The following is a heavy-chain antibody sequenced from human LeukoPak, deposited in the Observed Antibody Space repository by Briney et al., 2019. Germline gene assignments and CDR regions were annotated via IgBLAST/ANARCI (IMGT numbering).Heavy chain of an antibody. CDR2: INLHGSEI. CDR3: ARDYSGRDVGIDY. Sequence: GGSLRLSCAASGFTFSSHWMSWVRQAPGKGLEWVANINLHGSEIYYVDSVKGRFTISRDNGKNSLYLQLNSLRAEDTAVYYCARDYSGRDVGIDYWGRGTLVTVSS. J-gene: IGHJ4*02. V-gene: IGHV3-7*01. D-gene: IGHD1-26*01. CDR1: GFTFSSHW.